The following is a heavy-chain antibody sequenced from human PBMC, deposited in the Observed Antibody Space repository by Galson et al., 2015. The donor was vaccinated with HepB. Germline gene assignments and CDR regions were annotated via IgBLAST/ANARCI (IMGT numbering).Heavy chain of an antibody. J-gene: IGHJ5*02. Sequence: SLTCTVSGGSISRYYWSWIRQPPGKGLEWIGYIYYSGSTNYNPSLKSRVTISVDTSKNQFSLKLSSVTAADTAVYYCARDLDRYCSGGSCYSGWFDPWGQGTLVTVSS. D-gene: IGHD2-15*01. V-gene: IGHV4-59*01. CDR1: GGSISRYY. CDR3: ARDLDRYCSGGSCYSGWFDP. CDR2: IYYSGST.